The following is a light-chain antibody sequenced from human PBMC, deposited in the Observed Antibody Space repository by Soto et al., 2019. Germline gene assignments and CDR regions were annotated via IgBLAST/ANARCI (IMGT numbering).Light chain of an antibody. CDR1: SSDVGGYNY. J-gene: IGLJ1*01. CDR3: SSYAGSNNQV. V-gene: IGLV2-8*01. CDR2: EVS. Sequence: QSALTQPPSASGSPGQSVTISCTGTSSDVGGYNYVSWYQHHPGRAPKLMTYEVSKRPSGVPDRFSGSKAGNTASLTVSGLQTEDEADYYCSSYAGSNNQVFGTGTKLTVL.